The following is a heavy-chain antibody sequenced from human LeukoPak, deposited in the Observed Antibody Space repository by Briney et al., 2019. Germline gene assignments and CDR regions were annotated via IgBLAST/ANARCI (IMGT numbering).Heavy chain of an antibody. V-gene: IGHV4-59*01. CDR1: GGSISSYY. CDR2: IYYSGST. CDR3: ARASYYYMDV. Sequence: SETLSLTCTVSGGSISSYYWSWIRQPPGKGLEWIGYIYYSGSTDYNPSLKSRVTMSVDTSKNQFSLKLSSVTAADTAVYYCARASYYYMDVWGKGTTVTISS. J-gene: IGHJ6*03.